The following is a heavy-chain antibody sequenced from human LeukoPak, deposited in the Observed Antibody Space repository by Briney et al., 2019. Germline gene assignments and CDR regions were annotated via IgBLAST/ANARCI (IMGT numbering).Heavy chain of an antibody. Sequence: PGRSLRLSCAASGFTFSSYGMHWVRHAPGKGLEWVAFIRYDGSNKYYADSVKGRFTISRDNSKNTLYLQMNSLRAEDTAVYYCAKSGNSYGSRLPCYMDVWGKGTTVTISS. CDR3: AKSGNSYGSRLPCYMDV. J-gene: IGHJ6*03. CDR1: GFTFSSYG. V-gene: IGHV3-30*02. CDR2: IRYDGSNK. D-gene: IGHD5-18*01.